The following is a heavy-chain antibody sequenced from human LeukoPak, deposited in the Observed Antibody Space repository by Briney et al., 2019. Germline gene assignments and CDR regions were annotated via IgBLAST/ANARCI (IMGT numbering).Heavy chain of an antibody. D-gene: IGHD6-13*01. CDR3: ARSIAAADTGIDY. Sequence: GGSLRLSCVASGFTFRDSAMSWVRQAPGKGLEWVSSISSITSYIYYADSVKGRFTISRDNAKNSLYLQMNSLRAEDTALYYCARSIAAADTGIDYWGQGTLVTVSS. J-gene: IGHJ4*02. CDR2: ISSITSYI. V-gene: IGHV3-21*01. CDR1: GFTFRDSA.